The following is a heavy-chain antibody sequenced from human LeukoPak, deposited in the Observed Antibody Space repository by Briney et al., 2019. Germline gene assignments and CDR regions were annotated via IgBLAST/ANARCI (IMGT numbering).Heavy chain of an antibody. V-gene: IGHV4-59*01. CDR2: IYYSGST. CDR1: AGSISSYY. CDR3: ARGGGYNYFDY. D-gene: IGHD5-24*01. J-gene: IGHJ4*02. Sequence: PSETLSLTCSVSAGSISSYYWSWIRQPPGKGLEWIGYIYYSGSTNYKPSLRSRVTISVDPSKNQFSLKLTSVTAADTAVYYCARGGGYNYFDYWGQGTLVTVSS.